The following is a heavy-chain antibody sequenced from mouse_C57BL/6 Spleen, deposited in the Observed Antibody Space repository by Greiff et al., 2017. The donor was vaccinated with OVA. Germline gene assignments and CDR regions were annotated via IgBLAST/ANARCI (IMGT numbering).Heavy chain of an antibody. J-gene: IGHJ1*03. Sequence: VQVVESGPGLVQPSQSLSITCTVSGFSLTSYGVHWVRQSPGKGLEWLGVIWSGGSTDYNAAFISRLSISKDNSKSQVFFKMNSLQADDTAIYYCARGTTVWYFDVWGTGTTVTVSS. CDR3: ARGTTVWYFDV. CDR1: GFSLTSYG. CDR2: IWSGGST. V-gene: IGHV2-2*01. D-gene: IGHD1-1*01.